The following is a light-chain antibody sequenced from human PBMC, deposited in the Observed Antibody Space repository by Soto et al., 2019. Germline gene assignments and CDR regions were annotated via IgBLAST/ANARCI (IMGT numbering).Light chain of an antibody. V-gene: IGKV1-5*01. CDR2: DAS. Sequence: DIQMTQSPSTLSASVGHRVTITCRASQSISSWLAWYQQKPGKAPKLLIYDASSLESGVPSRFSGSVSGTDFTLTLSSLQPDDFANYYCQQYNSYVTWTFGQGTKVDIK. CDR1: QSISSW. CDR3: QQYNSYVTWT. J-gene: IGKJ1*01.